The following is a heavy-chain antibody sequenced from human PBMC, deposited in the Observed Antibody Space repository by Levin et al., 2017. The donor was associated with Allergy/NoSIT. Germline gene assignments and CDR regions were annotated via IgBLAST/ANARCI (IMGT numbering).Heavy chain of an antibody. Sequence: KISCKASGGTFSSSAISWLRQAPGQGLEWMGRIIPILGTTNYAQKFQGRVTITADKSTSTAYMELSSLRSEDTAVYYCARSIYGSGTTAFDYWGQGTLVTVSS. CDR1: GGTFSSSA. CDR2: IIPILGTT. CDR3: ARSIYGSGTTAFDY. V-gene: IGHV1-69*04. J-gene: IGHJ4*02. D-gene: IGHD3-10*01.